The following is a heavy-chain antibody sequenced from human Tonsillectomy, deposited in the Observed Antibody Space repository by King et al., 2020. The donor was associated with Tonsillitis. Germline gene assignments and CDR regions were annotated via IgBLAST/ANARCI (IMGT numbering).Heavy chain of an antibody. CDR2: IISDGSST. D-gene: IGHD3-16*01. J-gene: IGHJ4*02. V-gene: IGHV3-74*01. Sequence: VQLVESGGGLVQPGGSLRLSCAVSGFTFSSYWMHWVRQAPGKGLVWVSRIISDGSSTTYADSVKGRFSISRDNTKNTLFLQVNSLRAEDTAFYYCARGDAYALFSWGQGTLVTVSS. CDR3: ARGDAYALFS. CDR1: GFTFSSYW.